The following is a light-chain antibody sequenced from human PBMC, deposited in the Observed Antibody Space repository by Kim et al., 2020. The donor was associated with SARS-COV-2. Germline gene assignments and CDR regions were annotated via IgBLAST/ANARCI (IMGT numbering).Light chain of an antibody. V-gene: IGKV1-5*01. CDR2: HAS. J-gene: IGKJ1*01. CDR1: QSISSW. CDR3: QQYNSYSPRWT. Sequence: DIQMTQSPSTLSASVGDRVTITCRASQSISSWLAWYQQKPGKAPKLLIYHASSLESGVPSRFSGSGSGTEFTLTISSLQPDDFATYYCQQYNSYSPRWTFGQGTKVDIK.